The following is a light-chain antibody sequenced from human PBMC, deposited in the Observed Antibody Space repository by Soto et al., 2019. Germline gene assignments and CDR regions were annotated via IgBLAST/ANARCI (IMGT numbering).Light chain of an antibody. Sequence: EIVLTQSPGTLSGSPGERVTLSCRASQSVGSNYLAWYQQTPGQAPRLLIHGASTRATGIPDRFSGSGSGTDFTLTLSRLESEDSALYYCHQYASSPLTFGQGTRLEIK. CDR3: HQYASSPLT. V-gene: IGKV3-20*01. J-gene: IGKJ5*01. CDR2: GAS. CDR1: QSVGSNY.